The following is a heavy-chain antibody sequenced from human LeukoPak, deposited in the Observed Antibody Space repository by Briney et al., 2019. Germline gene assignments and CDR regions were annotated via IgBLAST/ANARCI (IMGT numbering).Heavy chain of an antibody. CDR3: ARGDIVVVPAAIGAFDI. V-gene: IGHV1-18*01. CDR1: GYTFTSYG. Sequence: GASVKVSCKASGYTFTSYGISWVRQALGQGLEWMGWVSAYNGNTNYAQKLQGRVTMTTDTSTSTAYMELRSLRSDDTAVYYCARGDIVVVPAAIGAFDIWGQGTMVTASS. J-gene: IGHJ3*02. CDR2: VSAYNGNT. D-gene: IGHD2-2*01.